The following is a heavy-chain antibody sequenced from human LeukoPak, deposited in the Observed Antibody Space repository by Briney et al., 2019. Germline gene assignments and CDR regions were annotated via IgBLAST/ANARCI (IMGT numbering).Heavy chain of an antibody. CDR1: GGSISSGSYY. Sequence: SQTLSLTCTVSGGSISSGSYYWSWIRQPAGKGQEWIGRIYTSGSTNYNPSLKSRVTISVDTSKNQFSLKLSSVTAADTAVYYCARNYYDSSGSPFDYWGQGTLVTVSS. J-gene: IGHJ4*02. CDR2: IYTSGST. D-gene: IGHD3-22*01. V-gene: IGHV4-61*02. CDR3: ARNYYDSSGSPFDY.